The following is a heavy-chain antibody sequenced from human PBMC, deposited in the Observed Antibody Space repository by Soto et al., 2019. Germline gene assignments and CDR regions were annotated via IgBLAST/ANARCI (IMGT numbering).Heavy chain of an antibody. Sequence: SVKVSCKASGGTFSSDAISWGRQAPGQGLEWMGGIIPIFGTANYAQKFRGKVTITADRSTGTAYMELSSLRSEDTALYYCARRDTSGFLRYFDNWGQGTQVTVSS. D-gene: IGHD3-3*01. CDR3: ARRDTSGFLRYFDN. CDR2: IIPIFGTA. V-gene: IGHV1-69*06. CDR1: GGTFSSDA. J-gene: IGHJ4*02.